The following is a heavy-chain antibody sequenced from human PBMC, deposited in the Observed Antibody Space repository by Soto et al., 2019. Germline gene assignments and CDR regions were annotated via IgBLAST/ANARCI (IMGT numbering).Heavy chain of an antibody. CDR1: GYTFTGYY. J-gene: IGHJ4*02. CDR3: ARRYDFWSGYYEYYFDY. CDR2: INPNSGGT. V-gene: IGHV1-2*02. D-gene: IGHD3-3*01. Sequence: ASVKVSCKASGYTFTGYYMHWVRQAPGQGLEWMGWINPNSGGTNYAQKFQGRVTMTRDTSISTAYMGLSRLRSDDTAVYYCARRYDFWSGYYEYYFDYWGQGTLVTVSS.